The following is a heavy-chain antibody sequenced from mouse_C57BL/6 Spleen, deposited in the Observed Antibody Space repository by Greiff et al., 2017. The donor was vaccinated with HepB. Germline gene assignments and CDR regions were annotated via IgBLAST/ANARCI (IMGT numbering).Heavy chain of an antibody. J-gene: IGHJ2*01. D-gene: IGHD1-2*01. CDR2: IRNKANGYTT. V-gene: IGHV7-3*01. CDR3: ARSQSPLLFFDY. Sequence: EVQLVESGGGLVQPGGSLSLSCAASGFTFTDYYMSWVRQPPGKALEWLGFIRNKANGYTTEYSASVKGRFTISRDNSQSILYLQMNALRAEDSATYYCARSQSPLLFFDYWGQGTTLTVSS. CDR1: GFTFTDYY.